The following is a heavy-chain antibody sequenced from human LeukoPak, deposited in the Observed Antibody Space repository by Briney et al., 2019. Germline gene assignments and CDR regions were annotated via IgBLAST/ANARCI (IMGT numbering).Heavy chain of an antibody. CDR2: IRYDGSNK. CDR3: ARADITILGVVTHAFDI. CDR1: GFTFSSYG. V-gene: IGHV3-30*02. J-gene: IGHJ3*02. Sequence: PGGSLRLSCAASGFTFSSYGMHWVRQAPGKGLEWVAFIRYDGSNKYYADSVKGRFTISRDNSKNTLYLQMNSLRAEDTAVYYCARADITILGVVTHAFDIWGQGTMVTVSS. D-gene: IGHD3-3*01.